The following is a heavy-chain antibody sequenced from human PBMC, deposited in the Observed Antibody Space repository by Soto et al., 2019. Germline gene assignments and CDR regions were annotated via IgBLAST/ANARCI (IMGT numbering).Heavy chain of an antibody. CDR2: IYYSGST. V-gene: IGHV4-59*01. CDR1: GGSISSYY. D-gene: IGHD3-16*02. J-gene: IGHJ3*02. CDR3: ARTYYDYIWGSYRLDAFDI. Sequence: SETLSLTCTVSGGSISSYYWSWIRQPPWKGLEWIGYIYYSGSTNYNPSLKSRVTISVDTSKNQFSLKLSSVTAADTAVYYCARTYYDYIWGSYRLDAFDIWGQGTMVTVSS.